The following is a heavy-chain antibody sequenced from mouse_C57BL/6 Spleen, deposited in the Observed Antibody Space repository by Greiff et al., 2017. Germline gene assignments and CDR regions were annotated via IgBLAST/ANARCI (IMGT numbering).Heavy chain of an antibody. CDR3: ARSGHYYGSSYEDYAMDY. CDR1: GYTFTSYW. CDR2: INPSNGGT. V-gene: IGHV1-53*01. Sequence: QVQLQQPGTELVKPGASVKLSCKASGYTFTSYWMHWVKQRPGQGLEWIGNINPSNGGTNYNEKFKSKATLTVDKSSSTAYMQLSSLTSEDSAVYYCARSGHYYGSSYEDYAMDYWGQGTSVTVSS. J-gene: IGHJ4*01. D-gene: IGHD1-1*01.